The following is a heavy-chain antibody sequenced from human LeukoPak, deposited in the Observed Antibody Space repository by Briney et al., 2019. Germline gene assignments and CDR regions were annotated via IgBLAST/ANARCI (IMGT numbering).Heavy chain of an antibody. CDR3: ARRGNGYGLAEGYYFDY. J-gene: IGHJ4*02. CDR2: ISAYNGNT. CDR1: GYTFTSYG. D-gene: IGHD3-22*01. Sequence: GASVKVSCKASGYTFTSYGISWVRQAPGQGLEWMGWISAYNGNTNYAQKLQGRVTMTTDTSTSTAYMELRSLRSEDTAVYYCARRGNGYGLAEGYYFDYWGQGTLVTVSS. V-gene: IGHV1-18*01.